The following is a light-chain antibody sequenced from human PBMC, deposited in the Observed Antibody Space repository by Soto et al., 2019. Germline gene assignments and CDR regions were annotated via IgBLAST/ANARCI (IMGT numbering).Light chain of an antibody. CDR1: QSLLYTNGYNY. CDR2: LGS. J-gene: IGKJ1*01. CDR3: MQALETQWT. Sequence: IVMTQSPLSLPVAPGEPASISCRSSQSLLYTNGYNYLDWFVQKPGQSPQLLIYLGSNRASGVPDRFSGSASGTELTLKISRVEAEDVGVYYCMQALETQWTFGQGTKVEIK. V-gene: IGKV2-28*01.